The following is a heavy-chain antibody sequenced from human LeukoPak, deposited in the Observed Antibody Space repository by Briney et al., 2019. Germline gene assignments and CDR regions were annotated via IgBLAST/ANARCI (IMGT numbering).Heavy chain of an antibody. CDR1: GFTFTTYG. CDR3: AKTVADHDY. J-gene: IGHJ4*02. D-gene: IGHD6-19*01. V-gene: IGHV3-23*01. Sequence: GGSLRLSCADSGFTFTTYGMTWVRQAPGKGLEWVAVISGMGGRTCYADSVKGRFTISRDNSDNTLYLQMNSLRVEDTAVYYCAKTVADHDYWGQGTLVTVSS. CDR2: ISGMGGRT.